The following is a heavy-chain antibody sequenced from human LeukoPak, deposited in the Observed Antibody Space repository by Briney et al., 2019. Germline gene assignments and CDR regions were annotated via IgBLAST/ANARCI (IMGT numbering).Heavy chain of an antibody. CDR1: GGTFSSYA. CDR3: ARSHPTMVRGVKFYYYGMDV. J-gene: IGHJ6*02. Sequence: ASVKVSCKASGGTFSSYAISWVRQAPGQGLEWMGRIIPILGIANYAQKFQGRVTITADESTSTAYMELSSLRSEDTAVYYCARSHPTMVRGVKFYYYGMDVWGQGTTVTVSS. D-gene: IGHD3-10*01. V-gene: IGHV1-69*04. CDR2: IIPILGIA.